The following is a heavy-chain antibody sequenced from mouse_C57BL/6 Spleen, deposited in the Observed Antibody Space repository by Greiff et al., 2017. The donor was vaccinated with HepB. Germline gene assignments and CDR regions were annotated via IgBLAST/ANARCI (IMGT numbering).Heavy chain of an antibody. J-gene: IGHJ3*01. CDR1: GYTFTSYW. V-gene: IGHV1-52*01. Sequence: QVQLQQSGAELVRPGSSVKLSCKASGYTFTSYWMHWVKQRPIQGLEWIGNIDPSDSETHYNQKFKDKATLTVDKSSSTAYMQLSSLTSEDSAVYYCARGGGSSSWFAYWGQGTLVTVSA. CDR2: IDPSDSET. D-gene: IGHD1-1*01. CDR3: ARGGGSSSWFAY.